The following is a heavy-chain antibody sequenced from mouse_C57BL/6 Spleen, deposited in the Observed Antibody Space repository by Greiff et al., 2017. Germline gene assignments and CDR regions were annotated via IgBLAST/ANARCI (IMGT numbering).Heavy chain of an antibody. CDR3: AREGDYDAWFAY. J-gene: IGHJ3*01. CDR2: IDPSDSYT. CDR1: GYTFTSYW. V-gene: IGHV1-59*01. Sequence: VQLQQPGAELVRPGTSVKLSCKASGYTFTSYWMHWVKQRPGQGLEWIGVIDPSDSYTNYNQKFKGKATLTVDTSSSTAYMQLSSLTSEDSAVYNCAREGDYDAWFAYWGQGTLVTVSA. D-gene: IGHD2-4*01.